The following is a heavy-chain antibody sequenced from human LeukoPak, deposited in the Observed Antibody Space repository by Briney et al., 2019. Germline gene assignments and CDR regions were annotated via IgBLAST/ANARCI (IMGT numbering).Heavy chain of an antibody. CDR1: GFTFSSYA. CDR3: ATHGGL. CDR2: ISYDGSNK. D-gene: IGHD3-16*01. V-gene: IGHV3-30-3*01. J-gene: IGHJ1*01. Sequence: PGGSLRLSCAASGFTFSSYAMHWVRQAPGKRLEWVAVISYDGSNKYYADSVKGRFTISRDNSKNTLYLQMNSLRAEDTAVYYCATHGGLWGQGTLVTVSS.